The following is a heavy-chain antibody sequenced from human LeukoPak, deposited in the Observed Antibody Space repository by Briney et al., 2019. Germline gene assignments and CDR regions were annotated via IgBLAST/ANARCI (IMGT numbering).Heavy chain of an antibody. J-gene: IGHJ6*03. Sequence: QAGGSLRLSCAASGFTFSTYDMSWVRQAPGKGLEWVSGIRGSGGSTYYADSVKGRFTISRDNAKNSLYLQMNSLRAEDTAVYYCARDRSGYDYYYYYCMDVWGKGTTVTVSS. V-gene: IGHV3-23*01. CDR1: GFTFSTYD. CDR2: IRGSGGST. CDR3: ARDRSGYDYYYYYCMDV. D-gene: IGHD5-12*01.